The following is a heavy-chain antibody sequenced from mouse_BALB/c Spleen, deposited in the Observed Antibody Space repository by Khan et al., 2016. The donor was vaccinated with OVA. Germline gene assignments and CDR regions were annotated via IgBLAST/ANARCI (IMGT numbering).Heavy chain of an antibody. CDR2: INYSGST. D-gene: IGHD2-3*01. V-gene: IGHV3-2*02. J-gene: IGHJ4*01. CDR1: GYSITSDYA. Sequence: EVQLQESGPGLVNPSQSLSLTCTVTGYSITSDYAWNWIRQFPGNKLEWMGYINYSGSTNYNPALKSRISITRDTSKNQFFLQLNSVTTEDTATYYGARDGSRYKYAMDYWGQGTSVTVSS. CDR3: ARDGSRYKYAMDY.